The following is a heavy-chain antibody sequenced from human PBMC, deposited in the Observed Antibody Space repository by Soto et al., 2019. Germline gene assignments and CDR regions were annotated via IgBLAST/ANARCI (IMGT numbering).Heavy chain of an antibody. V-gene: IGHV3-74*01. CDR2: INIDGSST. J-gene: IGHJ4*02. Sequence: EVQLVESGGGLVQPGGSLRLSCAASGFTFSSYWMHWVRQAPGKGLVWVSRINIDGSSTSYADSVKGRFTISRDNAKNTLYLQMNSLRVDDTAVYYCARGRGYCSGSSCYVDFWGQGTLVTVSS. CDR1: GFTFSSYW. D-gene: IGHD2-15*01. CDR3: ARGRGYCSGSSCYVDF.